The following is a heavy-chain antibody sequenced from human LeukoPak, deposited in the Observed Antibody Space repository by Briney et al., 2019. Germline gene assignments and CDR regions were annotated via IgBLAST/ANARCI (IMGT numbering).Heavy chain of an antibody. CDR1: GYTFTGYY. J-gene: IGHJ3*02. Sequence: ASVKVSCKASGYTFTGYYMHWVRQAPGQGLEWMGWISAYNGNTNYAQKLQGRVTMTTDTSTSTAYMELRSLRSDDTAVYYCAREDRYYYGSGSYRDGAFDIWGQGTMVTVSS. D-gene: IGHD3-10*01. CDR2: ISAYNGNT. CDR3: AREDRYYYGSGSYRDGAFDI. V-gene: IGHV1-18*04.